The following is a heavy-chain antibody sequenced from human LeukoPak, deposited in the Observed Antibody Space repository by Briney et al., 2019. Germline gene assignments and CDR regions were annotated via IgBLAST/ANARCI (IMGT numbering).Heavy chain of an antibody. CDR2: INSGGITT. J-gene: IGHJ4*02. Sequence: GGSLRLSCAASGFTFSSYWMHWVRQPPGKGLVWVSRINSGGITTTYADSVKGRFTISRDNSRNTLSLQMNSLRGEDTAVYYCAREEAFQLEASLDQWGQGTLVTVSS. CDR1: GFTFSSYW. D-gene: IGHD3-3*01. V-gene: IGHV3-74*01. CDR3: AREEAFQLEASLDQ.